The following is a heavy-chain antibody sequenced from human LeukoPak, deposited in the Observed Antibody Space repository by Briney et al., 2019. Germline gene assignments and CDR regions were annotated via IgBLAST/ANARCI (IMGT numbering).Heavy chain of an antibody. CDR1: GYTFTSYD. CDR3: VRVISGGSGKDY. J-gene: IGHJ4*02. CDR2: MNPNSGNT. Sequence: ASVKVSCKASGYTFTSYDINWVRQATGQGLEWMGWMNPNSGNTGYAQKFQGRVTMTRNTSISTAYMELSSLRSEDTAVYYCVRVISGGSGKDYWGQGTLVTVSS. D-gene: IGHD2-15*01. V-gene: IGHV1-8*01.